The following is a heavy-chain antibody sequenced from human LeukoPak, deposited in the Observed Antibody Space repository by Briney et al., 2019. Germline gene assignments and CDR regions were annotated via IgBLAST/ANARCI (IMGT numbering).Heavy chain of an antibody. CDR3: ARLNAAAGIEEHMDY. Sequence: GESLKISCKGSGYSFTSYWIGWVRQMPGKGLEWMGIIYPGDSDTRYSPSFQGQVTISADKSISTAYLQWSSLKASDTAMYYCARLNAAAGIEEHMDYWGQGTLVTVSS. D-gene: IGHD6-13*01. CDR1: GYSFTSYW. CDR2: IYPGDSDT. J-gene: IGHJ4*02. V-gene: IGHV5-51*01.